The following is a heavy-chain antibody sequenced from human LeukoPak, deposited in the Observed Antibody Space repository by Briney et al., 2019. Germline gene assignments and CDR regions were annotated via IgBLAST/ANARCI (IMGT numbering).Heavy chain of an antibody. D-gene: IGHD6-19*01. Sequence: SETLSLTCAVYGGSFSGYYWSWIRQPPGKGLEWIGEINHSGSTNYNPSLKSRVTISVDTSKNQFSLKLSSVTAADTAVYYCARAVRGLTPYFDYWGQGTLVTVSS. CDR2: INHSGST. V-gene: IGHV4-34*01. CDR1: GGSFSGYY. CDR3: ARAVRGLTPYFDY. J-gene: IGHJ4*02.